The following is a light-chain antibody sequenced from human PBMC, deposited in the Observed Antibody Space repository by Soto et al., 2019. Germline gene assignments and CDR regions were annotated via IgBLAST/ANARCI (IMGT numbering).Light chain of an antibody. J-gene: IGKJ1*01. Sequence: EIVMTQSPATLSVSSGERASLSCRASQSVNRNLAWYQQKPGQAPRLLIFGPSTRATGVPGRFSGSGSGTEFTLTISSLQSEDFAVYYCQQYNNWPQTFGQGTKVDIK. CDR1: QSVNRN. CDR3: QQYNNWPQT. V-gene: IGKV3-15*01. CDR2: GPS.